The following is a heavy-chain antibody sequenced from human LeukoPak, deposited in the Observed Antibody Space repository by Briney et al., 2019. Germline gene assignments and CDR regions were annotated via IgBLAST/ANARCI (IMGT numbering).Heavy chain of an antibody. CDR1: GGTFSSYA. CDR3: GGKKVLAAHPTRDYYMDV. V-gene: IGHV1-69*05. J-gene: IGHJ6*03. D-gene: IGHD3-16*01. CDR2: IIPIFGTA. Sequence: SVTVSCKASGGTFSSYAISWVRQAPGQGLEWMGGIIPIFGTANYAQKFQGRVTITTDESTSTAYMELSSLRSEDTAVYYCGGKKVLAAHPTRDYYMDVWGKGTTVTVSS.